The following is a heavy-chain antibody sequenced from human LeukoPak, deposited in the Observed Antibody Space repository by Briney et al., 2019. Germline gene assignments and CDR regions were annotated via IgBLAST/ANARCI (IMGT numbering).Heavy chain of an antibody. CDR2: IYSGGST. V-gene: IGHV3-66*01. Sequence: GGSLRLSCAASGFTVSSNYMSWVRQAPGKGLEWVSVIYSGGSTYYADSVKGRFTISRDNSKNTVYLEMNSLRAEDTAIYYCAKDISSTSSTPFDPWGQGTLVTVSS. D-gene: IGHD3-3*02. CDR3: AKDISSTSSTPFDP. CDR1: GFTVSSNY. J-gene: IGHJ5*02.